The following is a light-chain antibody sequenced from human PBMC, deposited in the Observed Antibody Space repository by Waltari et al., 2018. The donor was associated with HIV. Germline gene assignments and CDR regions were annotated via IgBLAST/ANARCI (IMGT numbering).Light chain of an antibody. CDR2: DVS. CDR3: SSFTTSITVV. V-gene: IGLV2-18*02. Sequence: QSALTQPPSVSGSLGQSVTISCTGTSSDVGNYNEVSWYQQSPGTAPKLMLYDVSNRPAGVADRFSGSKSGNTASLTISGLQAEDEADYYCSSFTTSITVVFGGGTKLTVL. CDR1: SSDVGNYNE. J-gene: IGLJ2*01.